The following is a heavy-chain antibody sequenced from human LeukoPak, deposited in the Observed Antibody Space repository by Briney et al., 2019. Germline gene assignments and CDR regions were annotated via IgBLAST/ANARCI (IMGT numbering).Heavy chain of an antibody. CDR1: GGTFSSYA. J-gene: IGHJ6*03. CDR3: ARGVGYCGGDCYSGPHYYYYYYMDV. CDR2: IIPIFGTA. V-gene: IGHV1-69*05. Sequence: ASVQVSCKASGGTFSSYAISCVRQAPGHGLEWMGGIIPIFGTANYAQKFQGRVTITTDESTSTAYMELSSLRSEDTAVYYCARGVGYCGGDCYSGPHYYYYYYMDVWGKGTTVTVSS. D-gene: IGHD2-21*02.